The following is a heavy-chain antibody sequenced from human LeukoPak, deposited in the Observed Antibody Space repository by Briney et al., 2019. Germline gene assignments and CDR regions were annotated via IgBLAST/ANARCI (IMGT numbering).Heavy chain of an antibody. Sequence: SETLSLTCSVSGGSISSYYWTWIRQPPGKGLEWIGYRYYSGSTTYNPSLESRVTISVDTSKSQFSLKLISVTAADTAIYYCARVRGDFETDWGQGTLVTVSS. V-gene: IGHV4-59*01. D-gene: IGHD3-16*01. J-gene: IGHJ1*01. CDR1: GGSISSYY. CDR3: ARVRGDFETD. CDR2: RYYSGST.